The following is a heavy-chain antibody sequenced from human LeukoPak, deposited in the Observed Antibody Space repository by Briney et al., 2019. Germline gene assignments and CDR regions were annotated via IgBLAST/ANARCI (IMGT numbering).Heavy chain of an antibody. Sequence: TGGSLRLSRAASGFTFSSYAMSWVRQAPGKGLDWVSAISGSGGSTYDADSVKGRFTISRDNSKNTLYLQMNSLRAEDTAVYYCAKGSGINHYHWIDPWGQGTLVTVSS. CDR2: ISGSGGST. CDR3: AKGSGINHYHWIDP. D-gene: IGHD1-14*01. V-gene: IGHV3-23*01. CDR1: GFTFSSYA. J-gene: IGHJ5*02.